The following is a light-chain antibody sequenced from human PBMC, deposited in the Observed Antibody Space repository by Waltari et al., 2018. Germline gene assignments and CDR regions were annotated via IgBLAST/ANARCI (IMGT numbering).Light chain of an antibody. CDR1: QSVSRF. Sequence: EIVLTQSPGTLSLSPGERGTLSCRASQSVSRFLAWYQQKPGQAPRLLIYGASPRATGXXDXXXCSGSGTXXSLTISILDPEXXXXXYXQKYDRLPATFGQGTKVEIK. J-gene: IGKJ1*01. CDR3: QKYDRLPAT. V-gene: IGKV3-20*01. CDR2: GAS.